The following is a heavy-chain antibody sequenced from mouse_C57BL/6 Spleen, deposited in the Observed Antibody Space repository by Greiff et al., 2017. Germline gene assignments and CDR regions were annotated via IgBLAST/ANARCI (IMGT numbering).Heavy chain of an antibody. J-gene: IGHJ1*01. CDR2: IDPADSYT. V-gene: IGHV1-69*01. CDR3: AGGVYCDGSSYEWDFDV. CDR1: GYTFTSYW. D-gene: IGHD1-1*01. Sequence: QVQLQQPGAELVMPGASVKLSCKASGYTFTSYWMHWVKQRPGQGLEWIGEIDPADSYTNYTQKFKGKSTLTVDKSSSTAYMQLSSLTSEDTAVYDGAGGVYCDGSSYEWDFDVWGPGTMVTVSS.